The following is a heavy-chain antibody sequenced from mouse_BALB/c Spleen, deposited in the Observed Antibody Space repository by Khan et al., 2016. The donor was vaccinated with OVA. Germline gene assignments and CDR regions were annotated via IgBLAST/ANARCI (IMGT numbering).Heavy chain of an antibody. CDR3: TRNGYGIYVSWKS. CDR2: IYPGNSDT. CDR1: GYTFTNYW. J-gene: IGHJ2*01. V-gene: IGHV1-5*01. D-gene: IGHD2-1*01. Sequence: VQLKQSGTVLARPGASVKMSCKGSGYTFTNYWMHWVKQRPGQGLEWIGVIYPGNSDTNYNQKFKGKAKLTAVTSTSTAYMELNSLTNEDSAVYCCTRNGYGIYVSWKSWGQGTTLKVSS.